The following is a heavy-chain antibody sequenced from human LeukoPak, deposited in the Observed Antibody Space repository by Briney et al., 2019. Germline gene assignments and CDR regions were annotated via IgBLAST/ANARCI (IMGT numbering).Heavy chain of an antibody. CDR1: GYTFTSYG. CDR3: ARVGITDVLRFLEWLFPALDY. Sequence: ASVKVSCKASGYTFTSYGISWVRQAPGQGLEWMGWISAYNGNTNYAQKLQGRVTMTTDTSTSTAYMELRSLRSDDTAVYYCARVGITDVLRFLEWLFPALDYWGQGTLVTVSS. CDR2: ISAYNGNT. D-gene: IGHD3-3*01. J-gene: IGHJ4*02. V-gene: IGHV1-18*01.